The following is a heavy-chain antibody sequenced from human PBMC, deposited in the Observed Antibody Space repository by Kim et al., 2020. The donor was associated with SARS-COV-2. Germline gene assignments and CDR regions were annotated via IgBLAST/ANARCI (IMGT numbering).Heavy chain of an antibody. CDR3: ARERYESGFDP. Sequence: TNYAQKFQGRVTMTSDTSISTAYMELSRLRADDTAVYYCARERYESGFDPWGQGTLVTVSS. D-gene: IGHD2-2*01. CDR2: T. J-gene: IGHJ5*02. V-gene: IGHV1-2*02.